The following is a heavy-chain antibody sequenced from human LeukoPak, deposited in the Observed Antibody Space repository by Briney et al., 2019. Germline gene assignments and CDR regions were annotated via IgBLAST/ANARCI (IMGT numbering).Heavy chain of an antibody. CDR1: GFSFSNYA. D-gene: IGHD3-10*01. Sequence: GKSPRLSCTASGFSFSNYAMHWVRQAPDKGLEWVAAISFDTNHKYYADSVKGRFTISRDNSKNTLFLQMNSLRAEDTAVYYCARGRALGTMVRGVSFAYYYYMDVWGKGTTVTVSS. J-gene: IGHJ6*03. V-gene: IGHV3-30*03. CDR2: ISFDTNHK. CDR3: ARGRALGTMVRGVSFAYYYYMDV.